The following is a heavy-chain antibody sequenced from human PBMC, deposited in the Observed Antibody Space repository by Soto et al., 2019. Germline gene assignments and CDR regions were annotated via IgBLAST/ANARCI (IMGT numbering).Heavy chain of an antibody. Sequence: QVQLVESGGGVVQPGRSLRLSCAASGFTFSSYAMHWVRQAPGKGLEWVAVISYDGSNKYYADSVKGRFTISRDNSKNTLYLQMNSLRSDDMAVHYCARSSSWYWVSADYFDYWGQGTLVTVSS. J-gene: IGHJ4*02. CDR1: GFTFSSYA. D-gene: IGHD6-13*01. CDR2: ISYDGSNK. V-gene: IGHV3-30-3*01. CDR3: ARSSSWYWVSADYFDY.